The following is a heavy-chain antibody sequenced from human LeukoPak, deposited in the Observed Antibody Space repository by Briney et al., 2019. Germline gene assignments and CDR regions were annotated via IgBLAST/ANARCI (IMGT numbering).Heavy chain of an antibody. J-gene: IGHJ6*03. CDR3: ARESGTDYYDSSGYYYSIRVDYYMDV. CDR2: INPSGGST. V-gene: IGHV1-46*01. CDR1: GYTFTSYY. Sequence: ASVKVSCKASGYTFTSYYMHWVRQAPGQGLEWMGIINPSGGSTSYAQKFQGRVTMTRDTSTSTVYMELSSLRSEDTAVYYCARESGTDYYDSSGYYYSIRVDYYMDVWGEGTTVTVSS. D-gene: IGHD3-22*01.